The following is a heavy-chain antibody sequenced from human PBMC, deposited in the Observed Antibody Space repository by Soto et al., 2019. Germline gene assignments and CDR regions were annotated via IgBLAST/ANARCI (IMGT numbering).Heavy chain of an antibody. Sequence: GGSLRLSCAASGFNFSNSGMHWVRQAPGKGLEWVAAISYHGSNEEYADSVRGRVTISRDNSKNTLHLEMNNLRAEDTAMYYCAKDTTDPTYNTILLAFESWGQGTLVTVSS. CDR1: GFNFSNSG. CDR3: AKDTTDPTYNTILLAFES. J-gene: IGHJ4*02. D-gene: IGHD2-8*02. CDR2: ISYHGSNE. V-gene: IGHV3-30*18.